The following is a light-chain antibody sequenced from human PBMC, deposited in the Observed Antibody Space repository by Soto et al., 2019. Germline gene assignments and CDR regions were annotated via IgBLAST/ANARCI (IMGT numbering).Light chain of an antibody. V-gene: IGLV2-14*01. CDR1: SSDIGRYDY. J-gene: IGLJ3*02. CDR2: EVI. Sequence: QSALTQPASVSGSPGQSITISCTGTSSDIGRYDYVSWFQQLPGRAPKLLIYEVINRPSGVSIRFSGSKSGSTASLTISGLQAEDEADFYCSTFTSSSTWVFGGGTKLTVL. CDR3: STFTSSSTWV.